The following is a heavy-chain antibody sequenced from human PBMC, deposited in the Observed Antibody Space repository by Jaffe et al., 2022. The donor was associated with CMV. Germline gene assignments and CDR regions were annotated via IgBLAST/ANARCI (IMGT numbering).Heavy chain of an antibody. V-gene: IGHV3-23*01. CDR2: SIASGGST. CDR3: ARYYCHSSSCYRNYDY. J-gene: IGHJ4*02. CDR1: GFTFSNYA. D-gene: IGHD2-2*01. Sequence: EVQLLESGGDLVQPGGSLRLSCAASGFTFSNYAMAWVRQAPGKGLEWVSSIASGGSTSYADSVKGRFTISRDNSKSTVSVQMNSLRAEDTAVYYCARYYCHSSSCYRNYDYWGQGALVTVSS.